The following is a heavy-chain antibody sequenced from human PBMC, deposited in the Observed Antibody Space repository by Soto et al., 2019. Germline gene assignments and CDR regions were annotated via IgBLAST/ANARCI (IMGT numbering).Heavy chain of an antibody. V-gene: IGHV4-31*03. D-gene: IGHD6-13*01. Sequence: QVQLQESGPGLVKPSQTLSLTCTVSGGSINNGDYYWNWIRQHPEKGLEWMGYINYRGTTFYSPSLKSRIIISVDTSKNQFSLKLSSVTAADTAVYYCARDAPGAAPYWGQGTLVTVPS. CDR2: INYRGTT. CDR1: GGSINNGDYY. J-gene: IGHJ4*02. CDR3: ARDAPGAAPY.